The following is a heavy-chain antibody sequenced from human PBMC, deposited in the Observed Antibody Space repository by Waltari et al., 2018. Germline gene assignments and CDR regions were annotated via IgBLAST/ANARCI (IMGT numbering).Heavy chain of an antibody. CDR2: SNNDGSST. CDR3: ARAGLLGAFDV. J-gene: IGHJ3*01. CDR1: GVTLSRSW. D-gene: IGHD2-15*01. Sequence: EVQLVESGGGLVQPGGSLRLSCAASGVTLSRSWIHWVRQSPGKGLMWVSRSNNDGSSTVYADSVKGRFTISRDDAKNTVSLQMNKLSAEDTALYYCARAGLLGAFDVWGQGTMVTVSS. V-gene: IGHV3-74*03.